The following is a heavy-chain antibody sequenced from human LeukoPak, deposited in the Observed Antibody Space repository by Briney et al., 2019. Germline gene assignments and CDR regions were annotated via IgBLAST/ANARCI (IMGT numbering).Heavy chain of an antibody. CDR1: GGSISSYY. D-gene: IGHD3-10*01. V-gene: IGHV4-59*12. Sequence: SETLSLTCTVSGGSISSYYWSWIRQPPGKGLEWIGYIYYSGSTYYNPSLKSRVTISVDTSKNQFSLKLSSVTAADTAVYYCARLSTYYYGSGPIGDYWGQGTLVTVSS. J-gene: IGHJ4*02. CDR3: ARLSTYYYGSGPIGDY. CDR2: IYYSGST.